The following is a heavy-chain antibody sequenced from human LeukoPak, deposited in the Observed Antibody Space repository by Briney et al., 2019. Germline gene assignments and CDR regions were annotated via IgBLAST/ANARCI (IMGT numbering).Heavy chain of an antibody. CDR2: IYSGSST. D-gene: IGHD5-12*01. V-gene: IGHV3-66*01. Sequence: GGSLRLSCAASGFTVNSNYMSWVRQAPGKGLEWVSVIYSGSSTYYADSVKGRFTISRDNSKNTLYLQMNSLRAEDTAVYYCAREYSGYDSVSGYFDYWGQGTLVTVSS. CDR1: GFTVNSNY. J-gene: IGHJ4*02. CDR3: AREYSGYDSVSGYFDY.